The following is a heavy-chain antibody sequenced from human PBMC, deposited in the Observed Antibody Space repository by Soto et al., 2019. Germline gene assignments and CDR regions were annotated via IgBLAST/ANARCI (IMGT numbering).Heavy chain of an antibody. D-gene: IGHD2-21*02. Sequence: QIQLVQSGAEVKKPGASVKVSCKASGYTFTDYYLHWVRQAPGQGLEWMGWMNPGSGGTDYAQKFQGRVIMTRETPITTAYMELSRLTSDDTAVYYCARRLGLLVTPIPGYWGQGTLVTVSS. J-gene: IGHJ4*02. V-gene: IGHV1-2*02. CDR1: GYTFTDYY. CDR2: MNPGSGGT. CDR3: ARRLGLLVTPIPGY.